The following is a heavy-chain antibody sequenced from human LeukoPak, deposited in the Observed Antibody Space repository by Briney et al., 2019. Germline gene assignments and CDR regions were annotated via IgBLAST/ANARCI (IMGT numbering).Heavy chain of an antibody. D-gene: IGHD3-10*01. CDR1: GYTFTSYD. V-gene: IGHV1-8*01. Sequence: ASVKVSCKASGYTFTSYDINWVRQATGQGLEWMGWMNPNSGNTGYAQKFQGRVTMTRNTSISTAYMELSSLRSEDTAVYYCARSIAAYYYGSERYYFDYWGQGTLVTVSS. CDR3: ARSIAAYYYGSERYYFDY. J-gene: IGHJ4*02. CDR2: MNPNSGNT.